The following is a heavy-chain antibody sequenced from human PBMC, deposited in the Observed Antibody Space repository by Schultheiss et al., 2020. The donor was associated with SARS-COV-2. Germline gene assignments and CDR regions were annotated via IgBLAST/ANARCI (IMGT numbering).Heavy chain of an antibody. J-gene: IGHJ6*02. D-gene: IGHD4-11*01. CDR1: GFTFSSYA. V-gene: IGHV3-30-3*01. Sequence: GGSLRLSCAASGFTFSSYAMHWVRQAPGKGLEWVAVISYDGSNKYYADSVKGRFTISRDNSKNSLYLQMNSLRTEDTALYYCAKGDSDYVTDNYGMDVWGQGTTVTVSS. CDR2: ISYDGSNK. CDR3: AKGDSDYVTDNYGMDV.